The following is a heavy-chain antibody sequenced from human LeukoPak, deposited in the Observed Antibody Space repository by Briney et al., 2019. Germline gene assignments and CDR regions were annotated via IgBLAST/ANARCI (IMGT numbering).Heavy chain of an antibody. V-gene: IGHV1-18*01. CDR2: ISTYNGNT. Sequence: ASVKVSCKDSGYTFTSYAMNWVRQAPGQGLEWMGWISTYNGNTNYAQKLQGRVTMTTDTSTSTAYMELRSLRSEDTAVYYCGRGSYMDVWGRGTTVTISS. J-gene: IGHJ6*03. CDR3: GRGSYMDV. CDR1: GYTFTSYA.